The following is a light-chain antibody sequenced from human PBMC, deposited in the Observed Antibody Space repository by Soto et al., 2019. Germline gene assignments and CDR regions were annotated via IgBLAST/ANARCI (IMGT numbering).Light chain of an antibody. Sequence: QSVLTQPPSLSGAPGQRVTISCTGSRSNIGAGYDVHWYQHLPGTAPKVLIFDNSNRPSGVPDRFSGSKSGTSASLAITGLQAEDEAVYYCHSYVVGLRGPAFGGGTKVTVL. V-gene: IGLV1-40*01. J-gene: IGLJ2*01. CDR2: DNS. CDR3: HSYVVGLRGPA. CDR1: RSNIGAGYD.